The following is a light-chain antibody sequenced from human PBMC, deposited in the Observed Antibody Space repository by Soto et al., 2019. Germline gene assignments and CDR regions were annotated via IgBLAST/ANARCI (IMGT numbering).Light chain of an antibody. CDR3: QQYTNWPSWT. CDR2: GAS. Sequence: EKVMTQSPAPLSMSPGERATLSCRASPSVGSFLAWYQQKPGQAPRLLIYGASTRATGIPARFSGSGSGTEFTLTISSLQSEDFAVYYCQQYTNWPSWTFGQGTKVE. J-gene: IGKJ1*01. CDR1: PSVGSF. V-gene: IGKV3-15*01.